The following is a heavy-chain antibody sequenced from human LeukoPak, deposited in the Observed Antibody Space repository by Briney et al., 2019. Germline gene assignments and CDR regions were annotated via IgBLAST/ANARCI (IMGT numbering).Heavy chain of an antibody. Sequence: GASVKVSCKASGYTFTGYYIHWVRQAPGQGLEWMGWINPNSGGTNYAQRFQGRVTMTGDTSISTAYMELSTLTFDDTALYYCARGLAVPGKAGFDAFDIWGQGTMVTVSS. CDR1: GYTFTGYY. D-gene: IGHD6-19*01. V-gene: IGHV1-2*02. CDR3: ARGLAVPGKAGFDAFDI. J-gene: IGHJ3*02. CDR2: INPNSGGT.